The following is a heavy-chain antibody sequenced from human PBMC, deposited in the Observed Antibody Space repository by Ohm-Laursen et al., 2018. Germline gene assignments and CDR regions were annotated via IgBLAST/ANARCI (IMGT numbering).Heavy chain of an antibody. CDR3: ARDNGDYAYWYFDL. CDR2: INSDGSST. CDR1: GFTFSSYW. V-gene: IGHV3-74*01. D-gene: IGHD4-17*01. Sequence: SLRLSCAASGFTFSSYWMHWVRHAPGKGLVWVSRINSDGSSTSYADSVKGRFTISRDNAKNTLYLQMNSLRAEDTAVYYCARDNGDYAYWYFDLWGRGTLVTVSS. J-gene: IGHJ2*01.